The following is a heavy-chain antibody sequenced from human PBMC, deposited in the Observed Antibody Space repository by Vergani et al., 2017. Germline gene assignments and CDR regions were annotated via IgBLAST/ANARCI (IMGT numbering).Heavy chain of an antibody. V-gene: IGHV3-9*01. CDR2: ISWNSGSI. Sequence: EVQLVESGGGLVQPGRSLRLSCAASGFTFDDYAMHWVRQAPGKGLEWVSGISWNSGSIGYADSVQGRFTISRDNAKNSLYLQMNSLRAEDTALYYCAKADDDSGGYYYYYMDVWGKGTTVTVSS. D-gene: IGHD4-23*01. CDR1: GFTFDDYA. J-gene: IGHJ6*03. CDR3: AKADDDSGGYYYYYMDV.